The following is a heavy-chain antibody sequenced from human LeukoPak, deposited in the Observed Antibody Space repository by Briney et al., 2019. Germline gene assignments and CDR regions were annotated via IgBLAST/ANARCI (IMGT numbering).Heavy chain of an antibody. D-gene: IGHD3-10*01. Sequence: PGGSLRLSCAASGFSFSSYAMSWVRQAPGKGLEWVSTISGSGDSTYYADSVKGRFTISRDNSKNTLYLQMNSLRVEDTAVYYCARPHGSGSYGAFDHWGQGTLVTVSS. CDR3: ARPHGSGSYGAFDH. CDR1: GFSFSSYA. CDR2: ISGSGDST. J-gene: IGHJ4*02. V-gene: IGHV3-23*01.